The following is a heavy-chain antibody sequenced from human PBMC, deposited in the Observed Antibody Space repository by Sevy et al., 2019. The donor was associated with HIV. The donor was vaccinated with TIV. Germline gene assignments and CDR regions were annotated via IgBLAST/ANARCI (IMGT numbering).Heavy chain of an antibody. CDR1: GFTLSSYT. CDR3: VRDERAIASHFDY. D-gene: IGHD2-21*01. J-gene: IGHJ4*02. V-gene: IGHV3-48*02. CDR2: FDRTDIT. Sequence: GGSLRLSCEASGFTLSSYTMNWVRQSPEKGLEWVATFDRTDITHYADSVMGRFILSRDTAKNSLFLQMNSLRDDDTAMYFCVRDERAIASHFDYWGRGTLVTVSS.